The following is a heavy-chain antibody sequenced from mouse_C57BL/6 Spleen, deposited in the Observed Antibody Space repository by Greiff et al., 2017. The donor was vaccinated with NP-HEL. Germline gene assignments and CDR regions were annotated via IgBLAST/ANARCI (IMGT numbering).Heavy chain of an antibody. CDR2: ISSGSSTI. CDR3: ARPYYYGSSPAWFAY. D-gene: IGHD1-1*01. J-gene: IGHJ3*01. Sequence: EVQLVESGGGLVKPGGSLKLSCAASGFTFSDYGMHWVRQAPEKGLEWVAYISSGSSTIYYADTVKGRFTISRDNAKNTLSLQMTLLRSEDTAMYFCARPYYYGSSPAWFAYWGQGTLVTVSA. V-gene: IGHV5-17*01. CDR1: GFTFSDYG.